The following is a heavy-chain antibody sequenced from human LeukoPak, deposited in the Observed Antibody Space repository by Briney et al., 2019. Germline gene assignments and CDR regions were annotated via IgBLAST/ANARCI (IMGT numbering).Heavy chain of an antibody. CDR2: IGSSGSTI. Sequence: GGSLRLSCEASGFTFSTYEMNWVRQTPGKGLEWVSCIGSSGSTIYYADSVKGRFTISRDNGKNSLYLHMNSLRAEDTAVYYCARDSYDGDDAFDIWGQGTMVTVSS. V-gene: IGHV3-48*03. D-gene: IGHD4-17*01. CDR1: GFTFSTYE. J-gene: IGHJ3*02. CDR3: ARDSYDGDDAFDI.